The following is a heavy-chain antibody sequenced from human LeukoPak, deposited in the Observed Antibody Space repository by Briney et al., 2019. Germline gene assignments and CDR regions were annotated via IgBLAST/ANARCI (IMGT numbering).Heavy chain of an antibody. J-gene: IGHJ4*02. Sequence: PGRSLRLSCAASGFTFSSYAMHWVRQAPGKGLEYVSKINNNGGSTYYANSVKGRFTVSRDNSKNTLYLQMGSLRAEDMAVYYCATDVYGSGSYPYFDYWGQGTLVTVSS. CDR3: ATDVYGSGSYPYFDY. V-gene: IGHV3-64*01. D-gene: IGHD3-10*01. CDR1: GFTFSSYA. CDR2: INNNGGST.